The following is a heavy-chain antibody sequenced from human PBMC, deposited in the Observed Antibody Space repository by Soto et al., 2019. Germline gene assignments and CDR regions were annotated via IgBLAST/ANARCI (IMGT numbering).Heavy chain of an antibody. CDR2: IYSGGNT. D-gene: IGHD3-16*01. V-gene: IGHV3-66*01. CDR3: ANLYSPAPY. J-gene: IGHJ4*02. CDR1: GFTFSIYA. Sequence: GGSLRLSCSASGFTFSIYAMHWVRQAPGKGLEWVSVIYSGGNTYYADSVKGRFTISRDNSKNKLYLQMNSLRAEDTAVYYCANLYSPAPYWGQGTLVTVSS.